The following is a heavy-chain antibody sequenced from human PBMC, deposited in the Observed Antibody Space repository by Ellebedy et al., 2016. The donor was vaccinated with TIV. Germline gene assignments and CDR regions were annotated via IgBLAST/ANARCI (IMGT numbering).Heavy chain of an antibody. Sequence: AASVKVSCKASGYSFTSHVMHWVRQAPGQRLEWVGWLNTGTGYTRNSQKFQGRVTITRDTSASTVYTELSSLRFEDTAVYYCATMGAAGLDYWGQGTLVTVSS. D-gene: IGHD6-13*01. V-gene: IGHV1-3*04. CDR1: GYSFTSHV. J-gene: IGHJ4*02. CDR2: LNTGTGYT. CDR3: ATMGAAGLDY.